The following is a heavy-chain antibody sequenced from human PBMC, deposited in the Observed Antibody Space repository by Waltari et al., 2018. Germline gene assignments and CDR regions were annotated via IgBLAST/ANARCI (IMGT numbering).Heavy chain of an antibody. J-gene: IGHJ6*02. CDR1: GGSISSYY. D-gene: IGHD1-7*01. Sequence: QVQLQESGPGLVKPSETLSLTCTVSGGSISSYYWSWIRQPPGKGLEWIGYIDYSGSTNYNPSLKSRVTISVDTSKNQFSLKLSSVTAADTAVYYCARAELAPGVIAHLPYGMDVWGQGTTVTVSS. V-gene: IGHV4-59*01. CDR3: ARAELAPGVIAHLPYGMDV. CDR2: IDYSGST.